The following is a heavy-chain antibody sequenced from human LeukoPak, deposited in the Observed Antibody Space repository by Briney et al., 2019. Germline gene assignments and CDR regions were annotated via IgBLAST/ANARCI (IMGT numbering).Heavy chain of an antibody. J-gene: IGHJ6*04. D-gene: IGHD3-10*02. CDR3: AELGITMIGGV. V-gene: IGHV3-7*01. Sequence: PGGSLRLSCVASGFTFSSRDWMTWVRQAPGKGLEWVANIKKDGSEKNYVDSVKGRFTISRDNAKNSVDLKMNSLSVEDTAVYYCAELGITMIGGVWGKGTTVTISS. CDR1: GFTFSSRDW. CDR2: IKKDGSEK.